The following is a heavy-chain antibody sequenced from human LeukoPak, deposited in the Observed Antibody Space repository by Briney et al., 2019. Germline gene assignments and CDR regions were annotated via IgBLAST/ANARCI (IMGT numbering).Heavy chain of an antibody. D-gene: IGHD2-15*01. CDR3: ARDRYCSGGSCYYGYYYGMDV. CDR1: GYTFTSYG. V-gene: IGHV1-18*01. J-gene: IGHJ6*02. Sequence: PVASVKVSCKASGYTFTSYGISWVRQAPGQGVEWMGWISAYNGNTNYAQKLQGRVTMTTDTSTSTAYMELRSLRSDDTAVYYCARDRYCSGGSCYYGYYYGMDVWGQGTTVTVSS. CDR2: ISAYNGNT.